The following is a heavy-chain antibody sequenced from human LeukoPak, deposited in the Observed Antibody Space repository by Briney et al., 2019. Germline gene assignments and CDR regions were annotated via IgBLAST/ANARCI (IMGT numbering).Heavy chain of an antibody. D-gene: IGHD3-10*01. V-gene: IGHV3-64*04. CDR1: DCPFWTHP. CDR3: WSPNYCAGSDYCDY. J-gene: IGHJ4*02. CDR2: INSNGDST. Sequence: GGSLRLSCCVSDCPFWTHPMHYRGQAPGKGLEYVSAINSNGDSTYYADSVKGRFTISRDNSKNTLYLQMNSLRAEDTAVYYSWSPNYCAGSDYCDYWGQGTLVTVSS.